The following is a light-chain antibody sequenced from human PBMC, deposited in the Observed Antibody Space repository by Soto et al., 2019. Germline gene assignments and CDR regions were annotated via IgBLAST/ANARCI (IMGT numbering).Light chain of an antibody. J-gene: IGKJ4*01. V-gene: IGKV3-11*01. CDR2: DAS. CDR3: QQRSNWPRLT. CDR1: QSVSSY. Sequence: EIVFTQSPATLSFCPGERATLSCRASQSVSSYLAWYQQKPGQAPRLLIYDASNRATGIPARFSGSGSGTDFTLTISSLEPEDFAGYYCQQRSNWPRLTFGGGTKV.